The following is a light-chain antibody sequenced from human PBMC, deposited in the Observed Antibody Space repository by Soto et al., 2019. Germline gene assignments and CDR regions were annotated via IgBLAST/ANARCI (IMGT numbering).Light chain of an antibody. CDR2: AAS. V-gene: IGKV1-6*01. CDR3: QQYDTCSGT. CDR1: QVIRND. J-gene: IGKJ1*01. Sequence: IQMTQYHSSLSASVGDRVTITCRAIQVIRNDVCWYQQKPGKAPKLLIYAASSLQRGVPSRFSGSGSGTNFTLTISSLQPEDFATNYCQQYDTCSGTFGPGTKVDIK.